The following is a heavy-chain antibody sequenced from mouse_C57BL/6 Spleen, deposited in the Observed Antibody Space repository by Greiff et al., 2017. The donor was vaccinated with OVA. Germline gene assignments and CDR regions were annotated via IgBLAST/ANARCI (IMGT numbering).Heavy chain of an antibody. J-gene: IGHJ1*03. D-gene: IGHD1-1*01. V-gene: IGHV10-3*01. CDR2: IRSKSSNYAT. Sequence: DVKLVESGGGLVQPKGSLKLSCAASGFTFNTYAMHWVRQAPGKGLEWVARIRSKSSNYATYYADSVKDRFTISRDDSQSMLYLQMNNLKTEDTAMYYCVRGGITTVVADYWYFDVWGTGTTVTVSS. CDR1: GFTFNTYA. CDR3: VRGGITTVVADYWYFDV.